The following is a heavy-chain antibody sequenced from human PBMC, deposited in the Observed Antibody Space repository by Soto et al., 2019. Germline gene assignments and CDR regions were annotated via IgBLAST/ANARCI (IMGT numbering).Heavy chain of an antibody. Sequence: QMQLVQSGAEVKKPGASVKVSCKASGYRFTGYYMHWVRQAPGQGLEWMGWINPNTGDTNYAQRFQGRVIMTRDTSIATAYMEFSRLRDDDTAVYYCARVGAGDGGWFDPWGQGTLVTVSS. CDR1: GYRFTGYY. CDR2: INPNTGDT. V-gene: IGHV1-2*02. D-gene: IGHD3-16*01. J-gene: IGHJ5*02. CDR3: ARVGAGDGGWFDP.